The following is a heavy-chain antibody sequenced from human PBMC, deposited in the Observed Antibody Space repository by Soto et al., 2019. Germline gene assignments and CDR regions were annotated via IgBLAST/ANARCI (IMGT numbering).Heavy chain of an antibody. V-gene: IGHV3-53*01. CDR2: LHPGGTT. D-gene: IGHD2-2*01. CDR1: QFSVRNNY. J-gene: IGHJ2*01. CDR3: AREGNARDAWYFAL. Sequence: EVQLVESGGGLIQPGGSLRLSCAASQFSVRNNYMSWVRQAPGRGLEWVSVLHPGGTTYYSDSVKGRFTISRDSSKNTVYLQMNSLIAEDTAVYYCAREGNARDAWYFALWGRGTLVTVSS.